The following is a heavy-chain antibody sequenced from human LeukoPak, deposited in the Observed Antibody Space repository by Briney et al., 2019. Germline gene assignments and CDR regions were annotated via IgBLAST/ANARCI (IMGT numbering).Heavy chain of an antibody. CDR3: ARGVNGNSDY. CDR1: GFTFSSYS. J-gene: IGHJ4*02. D-gene: IGHD2-8*01. Sequence: GRSLRLSCEGSGFTFSSYSMHWVRQAPGKGLEWVAVISKTGSNEYYADSVKGRFIISRDNSKNTLYLQMNSLRAEDTAVYYCARGVNGNSDYWGQGTLVTVSS. V-gene: IGHV3-30-3*01. CDR2: ISKTGSNE.